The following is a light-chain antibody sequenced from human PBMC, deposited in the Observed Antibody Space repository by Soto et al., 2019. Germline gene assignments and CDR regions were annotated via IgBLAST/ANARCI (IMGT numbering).Light chain of an antibody. CDR1: QSVTSNY. CDR2: AIS. J-gene: IGKJ1*01. V-gene: IGKV3-20*01. CDR3: QQHSNSPWT. Sequence: EIVLTQSPGTLSLSPGESAALSCRASQSVTSNYLVWYRQKPGQAPRLLIYAISSRAAGIPDRFSGSGSGTDFTLTITRLEPEDPAVYYCQQHSNSPWTFGQGTRVEI.